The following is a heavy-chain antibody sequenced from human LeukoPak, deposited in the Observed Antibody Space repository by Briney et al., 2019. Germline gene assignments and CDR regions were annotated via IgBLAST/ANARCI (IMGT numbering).Heavy chain of an antibody. CDR2: ISSSSSYI. Sequence: PGGSLRLSCAASGFTFSTYSMNWVRQAPGKGLEWVSSISSSSSYIYYADSMKGRFTISRDNAKNSLYLQMNSLRAEDTAVYYCARHSEYQLLPYYMDVWGKGTTVTVSS. D-gene: IGHD2-2*01. CDR1: GFTFSTYS. J-gene: IGHJ6*03. V-gene: IGHV3-21*01. CDR3: ARHSEYQLLPYYMDV.